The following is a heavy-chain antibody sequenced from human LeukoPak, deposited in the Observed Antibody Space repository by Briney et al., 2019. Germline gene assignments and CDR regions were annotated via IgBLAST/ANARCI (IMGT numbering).Heavy chain of an antibody. J-gene: IGHJ4*02. CDR1: GLEFRRYV. CDR2: ISSDGNSD. CDR3: AKGGEQLVSFDY. V-gene: IGHV3-30-3*01. Sequence: PGGSLRLSCVASGLEFRRYVMHWVRQAPGKGLEWVSVISSDGNSDNYADSVKGRFTISRDNSKNTLYLQMNSLRAEDTAVYYCAKGGEQLVSFDYWGQGTLVTVSS. D-gene: IGHD6-6*01.